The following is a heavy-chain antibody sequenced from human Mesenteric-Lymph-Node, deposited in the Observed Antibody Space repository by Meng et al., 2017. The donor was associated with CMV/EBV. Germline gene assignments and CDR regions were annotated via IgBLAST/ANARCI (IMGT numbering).Heavy chain of an antibody. V-gene: IGHV4-39*02. CDR3: ARDTLTYSYGPGWIDP. J-gene: IGHJ5*02. CDR2: IFYSDSA. CDR1: GGSISSSWHY. D-gene: IGHD3-10*01. Sequence: PPLREPGPGRVRPSETLPLKCPVSGGSISSSWHYWGWIRQPPGKGLEWIGSIFYSDSAHYNPALESRVTISIDKSKNEFFLNLGSVTAADTATYFCARDTLTYSYGPGWIDPWGQGTLVTVSS.